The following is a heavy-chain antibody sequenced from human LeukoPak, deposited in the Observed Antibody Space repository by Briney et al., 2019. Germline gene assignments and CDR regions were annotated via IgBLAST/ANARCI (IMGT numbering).Heavy chain of an antibody. V-gene: IGHV4-59*01. CDR1: SGSIRSYY. J-gene: IGHJ4*02. Sequence: SETLSLTCTVSSGSIRSYYWSWIRQSPGKGLEWIGYIYYSGSTNWNPSLKSRVTISVDTSKDQFSLKLSSVTAADTAVYYCARTRLTGYDYWGQGTLVTVSS. CDR3: ARTRLTGYDY. CDR2: IYYSGST. D-gene: IGHD3-9*01.